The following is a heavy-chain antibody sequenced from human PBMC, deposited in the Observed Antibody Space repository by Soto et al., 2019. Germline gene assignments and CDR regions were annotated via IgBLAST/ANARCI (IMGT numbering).Heavy chain of an antibody. D-gene: IGHD1-26*01. Sequence: SETLSLTCAVYGGSFSGYYWSWIRQRPGKGLEWIGEINHSGSTNYNPSLKSRVTISVDTYKNQFSLKLSSVTAADTAVYYCARGLWELIRRVRPGTYWFDTWGQGTLVTVSP. CDR3: ARGLWELIRRVRPGTYWFDT. CDR1: GGSFSGYY. CDR2: INHSGST. J-gene: IGHJ5*02. V-gene: IGHV4-34*01.